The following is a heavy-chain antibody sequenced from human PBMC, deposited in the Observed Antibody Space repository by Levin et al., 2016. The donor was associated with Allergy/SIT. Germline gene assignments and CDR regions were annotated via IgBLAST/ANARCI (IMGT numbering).Heavy chain of an antibody. CDR2: IIPIFGTA. CDR1: GGTFSSYA. Sequence: SVKVSCKASGGTFSSYAISWVRQAPGQGLEWMGGIIPIFGTANYAQKFQGRVTITADESTSTAYMELSSLRSEDTAVYYCARELYYYGSGSYYRYFDYWGQGTLVTVSS. J-gene: IGHJ4*02. CDR3: ARELYYYGSGSYYRYFDY. D-gene: IGHD3-10*01. V-gene: IGHV1-69*13.